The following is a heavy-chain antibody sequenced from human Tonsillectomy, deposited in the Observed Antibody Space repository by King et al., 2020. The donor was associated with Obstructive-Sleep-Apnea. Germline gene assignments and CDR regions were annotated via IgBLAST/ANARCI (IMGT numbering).Heavy chain of an antibody. CDR1: GYNFNNFW. CDR2: ISPGDSDT. V-gene: IGHV5-51*01. CDR3: ARHRGDSVFDAFDI. Sequence: QLAQSGAEVKKPGESLKISCKDSGYNFNNFWIGWVRQKPGKGLEWMGIISPGDSDTRYSPSFQGQATISADKSISTAYLQWSSLRASDTAMYYCARHRGDSVFDAFDIWGQGTMVTVSS. J-gene: IGHJ3*02. D-gene: IGHD2-21*02.